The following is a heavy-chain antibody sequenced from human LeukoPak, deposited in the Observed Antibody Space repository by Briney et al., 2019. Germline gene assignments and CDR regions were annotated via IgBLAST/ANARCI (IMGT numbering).Heavy chain of an antibody. CDR1: GYTFTSYD. CDR2: MNPNSGNT. J-gene: IGHJ5*02. CDR3: ARDQQEVVVVPAAIWFDP. Sequence: GASVKVSCKASGYTFTSYDINWVRQATGQGLEWMGWMNPNSGNTSYAQKFQGRVTMTRDTSISTAYMELSGLRSDDTAVYYCARDQQEVVVVPAAIWFDPWGQGTLVTVSS. V-gene: IGHV1-8*01. D-gene: IGHD2-2*01.